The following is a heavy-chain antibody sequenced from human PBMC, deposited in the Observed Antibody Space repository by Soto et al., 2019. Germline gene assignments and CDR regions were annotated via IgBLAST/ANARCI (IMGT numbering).Heavy chain of an antibody. CDR1: GFTFSSYA. D-gene: IGHD3-16*01. CDR2: MSYDGSNK. J-gene: IGHJ4*02. V-gene: IGHV3-30-3*01. CDR3: ARDWGAY. Sequence: QVQLVESGGGVVQPGRSLRLSCAASGFTFSSYAMHWVRRAPGKGLEWMAVMSYDGSNKYYADSVKGRFTISRDNSKNTLYLQMNSLRPEDMALYYCARDWGAYWGQGTLVIVSS.